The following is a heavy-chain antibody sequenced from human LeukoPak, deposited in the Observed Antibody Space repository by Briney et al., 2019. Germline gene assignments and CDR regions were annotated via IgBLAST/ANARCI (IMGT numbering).Heavy chain of an antibody. CDR2: IYPGDSNI. CDR3: AREGGYDYGGNCFDY. J-gene: IGHJ4*02. V-gene: IGHV5-51*01. Sequence: GESLKISCKGSGYSFTSYWIGWVRQMPGKGLEWMGIIYPGDSNIRYSPSFQGQVTISADKSISPAYLQWSSLKASDTAMYYCAREGGYDYGGNCFDYWGQGTLVTVSS. D-gene: IGHD4-23*01. CDR1: GYSFTSYW.